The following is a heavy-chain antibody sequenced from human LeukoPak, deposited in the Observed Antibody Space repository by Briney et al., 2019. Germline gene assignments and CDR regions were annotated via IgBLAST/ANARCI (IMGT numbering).Heavy chain of an antibody. CDR3: AKDRDIVVVTASYFQH. Sequence: GGSLRLSCAASGFSFSTYWMSWVRQAPGKGLEWVSAISGSGGSTYYADSVKGRFTISRDKSKNTLYLQMNSLRAEDTAVYFCAKDRDIVVVTASYFQHWGQGTLVTVSS. D-gene: IGHD2-21*02. CDR2: ISGSGGST. V-gene: IGHV3-23*01. J-gene: IGHJ1*01. CDR1: GFSFSTYW.